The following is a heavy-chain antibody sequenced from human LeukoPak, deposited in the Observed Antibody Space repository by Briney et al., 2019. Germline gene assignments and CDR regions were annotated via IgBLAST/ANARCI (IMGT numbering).Heavy chain of an antibody. Sequence: SETLSLTCYVSGDSINNDNYYWGWVRQSPGAGLEWLGSVYHNGHTIYTPSLKSRLTLSVDTSKNHFSLNLTSATAADTAAYYCARHAPSLYYFDYWGQGTLVTVSS. V-gene: IGHV4-39*01. J-gene: IGHJ4*02. D-gene: IGHD2-2*01. CDR2: VYHNGHT. CDR3: ARHAPSLYYFDY. CDR1: GDSINNDNYY.